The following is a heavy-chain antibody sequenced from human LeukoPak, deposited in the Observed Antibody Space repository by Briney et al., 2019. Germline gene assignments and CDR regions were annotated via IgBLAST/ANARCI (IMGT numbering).Heavy chain of an antibody. D-gene: IGHD3-16*01. J-gene: IGHJ3*02. V-gene: IGHV2-26*01. Sequence: GSGPTLVNPTETLTLTCTVSGFSLSNARMGVSWIRQPPGKALEWLANIFSNDEKSYTTSLTSRLTISKDTSKSQVVLTMTNMDPVDTATYYCARSDLFTFAFDIWGQGTMVTVSS. CDR2: IFSNDEK. CDR1: GFSLSNARMG. CDR3: ARSDLFTFAFDI.